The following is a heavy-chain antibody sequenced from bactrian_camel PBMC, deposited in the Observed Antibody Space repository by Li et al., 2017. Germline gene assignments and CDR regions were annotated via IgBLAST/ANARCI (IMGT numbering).Heavy chain of an antibody. Sequence: HVQLVESGGGLVEAGGSLRLSCAASVWMYCMGWFRQAPGKGLEWVSSIYSDGSKVRYADSVKGRFTISRDNAKNTVYLRMNSLKSEDTALYYCAISEWSLSDFGHWGQGTQVTVS. CDR3: AISEWSLSDFGH. CDR1: VWMYC. V-gene: IGHV3S6*01. D-gene: IGHD2*01. J-gene: IGHJ6*01. CDR2: IYSDGSKV.